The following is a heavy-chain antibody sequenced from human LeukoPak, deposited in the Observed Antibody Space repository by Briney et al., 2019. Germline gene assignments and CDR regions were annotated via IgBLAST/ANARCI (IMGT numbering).Heavy chain of an antibody. J-gene: IGHJ4*02. CDR2: ISAGGGST. V-gene: IGHV3-23*01. CDR1: GFTFSSFA. D-gene: IGHD1-26*01. CDR3: AKGSNSGSYASYFDC. Sequence: HTGGSLRLSCAASGFTFSSFAMSWVRQAPGKGLEWVSGISAGGGSTYYADSVKGRFTISRDNSKNTLYLQMNSLRAEDTAVYYCAKGSNSGSYASYFDCWGQGTLVTVSS.